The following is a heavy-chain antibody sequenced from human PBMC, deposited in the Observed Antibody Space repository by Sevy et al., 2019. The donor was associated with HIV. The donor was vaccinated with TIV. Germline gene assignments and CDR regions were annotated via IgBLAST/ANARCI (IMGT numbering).Heavy chain of an antibody. D-gene: IGHD3-16*01. CDR1: GFTFSSYA. Sequence: GGSLRLSCAASGFTFSSYAMYWIRQAPGKGLEWVSAIGPSGDNTYYVDSVRGRFTISRDNSKSTLYLKMNSLRAEDTAVXSCAKNTGGTYAFDIWGQGTMVTVSS. V-gene: IGHV3-23*01. CDR2: IGPSGDNT. J-gene: IGHJ3*02. CDR3: AKNTGGTYAFDI.